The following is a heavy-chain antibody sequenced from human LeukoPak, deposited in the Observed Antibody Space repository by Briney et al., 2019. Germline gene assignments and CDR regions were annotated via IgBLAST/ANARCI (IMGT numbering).Heavy chain of an antibody. Sequence: GGSLRLSCAASGFTFSSYWMHWARQAPGKGLEWVASINHNGNVNYYVDSVKGRFTISRDNAKNSLYLQMSNLRAEDTAVYFCARGGGLDVWGQGATVTVSS. CDR1: GFTFSSYW. CDR2: INHNGNVN. CDR3: ARGGGLDV. D-gene: IGHD3-16*01. J-gene: IGHJ6*02. V-gene: IGHV3-7*03.